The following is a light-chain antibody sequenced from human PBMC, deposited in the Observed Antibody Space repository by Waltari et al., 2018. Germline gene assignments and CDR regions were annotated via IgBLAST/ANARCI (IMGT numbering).Light chain of an antibody. CDR2: NDD. V-gene: IGLV1-44*01. CDR3: AAWDDTLKGL. Sequence: QSVLTQPPSASGATGQRGPITDSIGSSNIGSNTDTWYQQFPGTAPKLLMFNDDQRASGVPGRFSGSRSVTSASLSISGLQSEDEATYYCAAWDDTLKGLFGGVSTLTVL. CDR1: SSNIGSNT. J-gene: IGLJ3*02.